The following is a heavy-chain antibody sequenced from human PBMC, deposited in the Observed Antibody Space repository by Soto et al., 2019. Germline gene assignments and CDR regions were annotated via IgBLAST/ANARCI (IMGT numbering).Heavy chain of an antibody. D-gene: IGHD3-3*01. CDR3: AISYYDFWSGYPIDY. J-gene: IGHJ4*02. CDR1: GGSIGSGGYY. V-gene: IGHV4-31*03. Sequence: SETLPLTCTVSGGSIGSGGYYWSWIRQHPGKGLEWIGYIYYSGSTYYNPSLKSRVTISVDTSKNQFSLKLSSVTAADTAVYYCAISYYDFWSGYPIDYWGQGTLVTVSS. CDR2: IYYSGST.